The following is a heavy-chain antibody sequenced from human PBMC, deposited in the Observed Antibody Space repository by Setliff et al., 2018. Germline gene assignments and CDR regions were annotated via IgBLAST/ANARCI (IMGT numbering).Heavy chain of an antibody. Sequence: ASVKVSCKTSGSTFTNYGITWVRQAPGQGLEWMGWINNYSFKTNYPQKFLGRVTVTTDTSTGTAYMELGSLTSDDTAIYYCARINFYVSSGYYYAPDYWGPGTLVTV. J-gene: IGHJ4*02. D-gene: IGHD3-22*01. V-gene: IGHV1-18*01. CDR3: ARINFYVSSGYYYAPDY. CDR1: GSTFTNYG. CDR2: INNYSFKT.